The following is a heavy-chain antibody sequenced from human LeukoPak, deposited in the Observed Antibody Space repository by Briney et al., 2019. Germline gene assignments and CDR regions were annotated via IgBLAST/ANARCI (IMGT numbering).Heavy chain of an antibody. V-gene: IGHV5-51*01. CDR2: IYPGDSDT. CDR3: ARSHSGTYSDAFDV. D-gene: IGHD1-26*01. CDR1: GYSFTNYW. Sequence: GESLKISCKGSGYSFTNYWIGWVRRMPGKGLEWMGIIYPGDSDTRYSPSFQGQVTISTDKSINTAYLQWSSLKASDTAIYYCARSHSGTYSDAFDVWGQGTMVTVSS. J-gene: IGHJ3*01.